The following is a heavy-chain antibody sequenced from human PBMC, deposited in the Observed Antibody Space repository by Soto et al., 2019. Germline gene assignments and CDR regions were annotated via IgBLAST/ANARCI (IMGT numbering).Heavy chain of an antibody. CDR1: GFTFSSYA. CDR3: ARGGGIAVAGTHLDY. CDR2: IGGSGAGT. V-gene: IGHV3-23*01. J-gene: IGHJ4*02. D-gene: IGHD6-19*01. Sequence: EVQLLESGGGLVQPGGSLRLSCAASGFTFSSYAMSWVRQAPGKGLEWVSGIGGSGAGTNYADSVKGRFTISRDNSKNTLYLQMSSLRAEDTAVHYCARGGGIAVAGTHLDYWGQGTLVTVSS.